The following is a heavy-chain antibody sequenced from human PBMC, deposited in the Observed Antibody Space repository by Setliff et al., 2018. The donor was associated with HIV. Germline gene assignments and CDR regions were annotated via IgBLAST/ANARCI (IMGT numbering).Heavy chain of an antibody. CDR3: ARDLSSGPAY. Sequence: GGSLRLSCAASGFTFSSYAMHWVRQAPGKGLEWVAVISYDGSNKYYADSVKGRFTISRDNSKNTLYLQMNSLRAEDTGVYYCARDLSSGPAYWGQGTLVTVSS. CDR1: GFTFSSYA. V-gene: IGHV3-30*04. CDR2: ISYDGSNK. J-gene: IGHJ4*02. D-gene: IGHD3-22*01.